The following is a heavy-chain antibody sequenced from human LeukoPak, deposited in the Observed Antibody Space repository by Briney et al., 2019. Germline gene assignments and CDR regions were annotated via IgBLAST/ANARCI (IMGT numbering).Heavy chain of an antibody. CDR2: FDPEDGET. D-gene: IGHD3-22*01. CDR1: GYSLTELT. Sequence: ASVKVSCKVSGYSLTELTMQWVRQAPGKGLEGMGGFDPEDGETIYAEKFQGRVTMTEDTSTDAAYMELSSLRSEDTAVYYCAADRADFDSSGYALDYWGQGTLVTVSS. J-gene: IGHJ4*02. CDR3: AADRADFDSSGYALDY. V-gene: IGHV1-24*01.